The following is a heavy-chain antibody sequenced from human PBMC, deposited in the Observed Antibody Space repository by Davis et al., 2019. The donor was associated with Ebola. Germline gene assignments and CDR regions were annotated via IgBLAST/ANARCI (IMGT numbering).Heavy chain of an antibody. D-gene: IGHD1-26*01. V-gene: IGHV1-18*01. CDR1: GYTFTSYA. J-gene: IGHJ4*02. CDR3: ARDLWELLRASNLPFDY. CDR2: ISAYNGNT. Sequence: AASVKVSCKASGYTFTSYAMHWVRQAPGQGLEWMGWISAYNGNTNYAQKLQGRVTMTTDTSTSTAYMELRSLRSDDTAVYYCARDLWELLRASNLPFDYWGQGTLVTVSS.